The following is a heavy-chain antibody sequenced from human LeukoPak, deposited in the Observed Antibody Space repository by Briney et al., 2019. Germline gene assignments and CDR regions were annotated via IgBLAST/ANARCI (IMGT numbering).Heavy chain of an antibody. Sequence: PSETLSLTCAVSGGSISSGGYSWSWIRQPPGKGLEWIGYIYHSGSTYYNPSLKSRVTISVDRSKNQFSLKLSSVTAADTAVYYCARLMLGELSIFIEDYWGQGTLVTVSS. V-gene: IGHV4-30-2*01. J-gene: IGHJ4*02. CDR3: ARLMLGELSIFIEDY. CDR1: GGSISSGGYS. D-gene: IGHD3-10*02. CDR2: IYHSGST.